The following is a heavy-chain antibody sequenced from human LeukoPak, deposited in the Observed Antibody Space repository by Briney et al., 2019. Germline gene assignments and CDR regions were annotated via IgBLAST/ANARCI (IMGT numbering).Heavy chain of an antibody. D-gene: IGHD5-18*01. V-gene: IGHV3-21*01. Sequence: PGGSLRLSCAASGFTFSSYSMNWVRQAPGKGLEWVSSISSSSSYIYYADSVKGRFTISRDNAKNSLYLQMNSLRAEDTAVYYCAREGYDKPNNWFDPWGQGTLVTVSS. J-gene: IGHJ5*02. CDR3: AREGYDKPNNWFDP. CDR2: ISSSSSYI. CDR1: GFTFSSYS.